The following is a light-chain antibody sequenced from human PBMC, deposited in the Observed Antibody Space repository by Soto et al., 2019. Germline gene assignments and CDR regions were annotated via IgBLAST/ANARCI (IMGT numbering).Light chain of an antibody. V-gene: IGKV3D-15*01. J-gene: IGKJ4*01. CDR2: GAS. Sequence: DIVMTQSPATLSVAPVERVTFSFRASQGVSRKLAWYQHKPGQAPRLLISGASTRATGIPPRFSGSGSGTEFTLTISSLQSEDFAVYYCQQSNKWPLTFGGGTKVDIK. CDR3: QQSNKWPLT. CDR1: QGVSRK.